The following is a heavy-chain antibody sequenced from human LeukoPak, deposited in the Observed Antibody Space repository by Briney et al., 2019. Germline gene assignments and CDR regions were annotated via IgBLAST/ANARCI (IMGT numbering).Heavy chain of an antibody. CDR3: ARERQNNWFDP. CDR2: IYYSGST. J-gene: IGHJ5*02. V-gene: IGHV4-59*01. CDR1: GGSISSYY. Sequence: PSETLSLICTVSGGSISSYYWSWIRQPPGKGPEWIGYIYYSGSTNYNPSLKSRVTISVDTSKNQFSLKLSSVTAADTAVYYCARERQNNWFDPWGQGTLVTVSS.